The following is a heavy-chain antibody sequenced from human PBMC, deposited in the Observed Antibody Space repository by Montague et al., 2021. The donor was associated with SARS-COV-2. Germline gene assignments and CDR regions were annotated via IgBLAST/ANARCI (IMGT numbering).Heavy chain of an antibody. CDR3: ARDLFWGTDSGTQQRRDY. Sequence: SLRLSCEASGFTFSSYGMHWVRQAPGKGLEWVAVIWYDGSNKYYADSVKGRFTIPRDNSKNTLYLQMNRLRAEDTAVYYCARDLFWGTDSGTQQRRDYWGQGTLVTVSS. V-gene: IGHV3-33*01. J-gene: IGHJ4*02. CDR1: GFTFSSYG. D-gene: IGHD3-16*01. CDR2: IWYDGSNK.